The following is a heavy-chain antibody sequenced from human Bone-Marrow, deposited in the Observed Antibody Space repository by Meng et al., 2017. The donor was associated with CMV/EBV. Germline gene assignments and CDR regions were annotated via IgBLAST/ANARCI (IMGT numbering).Heavy chain of an antibody. J-gene: IGHJ3*02. V-gene: IGHV3-23*01. D-gene: IGHD1-14*01. CDR1: RFTFSTYA. Sequence: GESLKISCAASRFTFSTYAMSWVRQAPGKGLEWVSDISSSGGSTYYADPVKGRFTISRDNSKNTLYLQMNSLRAEDTAVYYCAKDIHGMALDIWGQGTRVTVSS. CDR3: AKDIHGMALDI. CDR2: ISSSGGST.